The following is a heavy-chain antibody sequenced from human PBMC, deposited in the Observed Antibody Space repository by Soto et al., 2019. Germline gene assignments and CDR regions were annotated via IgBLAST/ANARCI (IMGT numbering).Heavy chain of an antibody. D-gene: IGHD2-15*01. CDR2: VSAYNGHT. Sequence: QVQLVQSGAEVKQPGASVKVSCKASGYTFTSHGISWVRQAPGQGLEWMGWVSAYNGHTKYAQNLQGRVTMTTDTSTMTAYMELRGLRSDDTAVYYCARDIDSYMYWTASSCYYYGMDDWGQGTTVTVSS. CDR3: ARDIDSYMYWTASSCYYYGMDD. CDR1: GYTFTSHG. J-gene: IGHJ6*02. V-gene: IGHV1-18*01.